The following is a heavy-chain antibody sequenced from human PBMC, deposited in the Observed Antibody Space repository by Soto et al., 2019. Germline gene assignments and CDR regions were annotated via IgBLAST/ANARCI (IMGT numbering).Heavy chain of an antibody. J-gene: IGHJ5*02. CDR1: EFTFSSYW. V-gene: IGHV3-7*05. Sequence: EVQLVESGGGLVQPGGSLRLSCAVSEFTFSSYWMSWVRQAPGKGLEWVANIKQDGSEKYYVDSVKGRFTISRDNAKNSLFLQLSSLRAEDTTIYYCARERGVSPNTFDPWGQGTLVTVSS. CDR3: ARERGVSPNTFDP. D-gene: IGHD3-3*01. CDR2: IKQDGSEK.